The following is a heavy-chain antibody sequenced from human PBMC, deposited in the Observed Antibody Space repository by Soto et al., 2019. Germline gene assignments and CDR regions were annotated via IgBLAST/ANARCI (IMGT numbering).Heavy chain of an antibody. CDR3: GRDTYYDGSGYHSGGVDF. V-gene: IGHV3-11*01. CDR1: GFTFGGFY. D-gene: IGHD3-22*01. J-gene: IGHJ4*02. Sequence: PGGSLRLSCAASGFTFGGFYMGWIRQAPGRGLEWVSFISGSGGIIYLADSVKGRFAISRDNTKNSLYLQMNSLRAEDTAGYYCGRDTYYDGSGYHSGGVDFWGQGTLVTVSS. CDR2: ISGSGGII.